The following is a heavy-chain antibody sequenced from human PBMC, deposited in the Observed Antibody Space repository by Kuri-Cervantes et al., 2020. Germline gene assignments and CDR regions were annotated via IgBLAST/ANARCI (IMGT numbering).Heavy chain of an antibody. Sequence: GGSLRLSWAAPGSTFNTYPMHWVRQAPGGGLERVALISHDGRNNYYADSVKGRFTISRDNSRNTLYLQMNSLRAEDTAVYYCARANSSSLWYYYYMDVWGKGTTVTVSS. CDR3: ARANSSSLWYYYYMDV. CDR1: GSTFNTYP. D-gene: IGHD4-23*01. V-gene: IGHV3-30*01. J-gene: IGHJ6*03. CDR2: ISHDGRNN.